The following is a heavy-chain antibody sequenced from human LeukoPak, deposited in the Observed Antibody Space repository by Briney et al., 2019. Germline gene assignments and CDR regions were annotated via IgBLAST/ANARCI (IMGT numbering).Heavy chain of an antibody. CDR2: ISGSGGST. D-gene: IGHD3-10*01. J-gene: IGHJ4*02. V-gene: IGHV3-23*01. Sequence: HSGGSLRLSCAASGFTFSSYGMSWVRQAPGKGLEWGSAISGSGGSTYYADSVKGRFTISRENSSNTLYLQMNSLRAEDTAVYYCVKWYGSDTYYEYWGQGTLVTVSS. CDR1: GFTFSSYG. CDR3: VKWYGSDTYYEY.